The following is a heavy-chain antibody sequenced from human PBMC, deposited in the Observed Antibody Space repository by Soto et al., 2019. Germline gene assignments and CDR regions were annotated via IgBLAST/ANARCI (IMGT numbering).Heavy chain of an antibody. CDR2: IIPLFGTP. D-gene: IGHD5-12*01. CDR1: GGTFSDLA. Sequence: QVHLVQSGAEVKKPGSSVKVSCKTSGGTFSDLAFSWVRQVPRQGLEWVGGIIPLFGTPNYAREFQGRVSISADESSNTVYMELRSLRSEDTAVYYCASERVAEMATGGYFDNWGQGTLVTVSS. CDR3: ASERVAEMATGGYFDN. J-gene: IGHJ4*02. V-gene: IGHV1-69*01.